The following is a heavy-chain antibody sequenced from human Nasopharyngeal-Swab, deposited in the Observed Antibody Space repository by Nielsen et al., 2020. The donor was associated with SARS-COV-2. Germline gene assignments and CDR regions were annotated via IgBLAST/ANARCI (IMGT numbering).Heavy chain of an antibody. J-gene: IGHJ4*02. V-gene: IGHV3-30*18. CDR1: GFTFSSYG. Sequence: GGSLRLSCAASGFTFSSYGMHWVRQAPGKGLEWEAVISYDGSNKYYADSVKGRFTISRDNSKNTLYLQMNSLRAEDTAVYYCAKMAGYSSSWYGSSLIDYWGQGTLVTVSS. CDR3: AKMAGYSSSWYGSSLIDY. CDR2: ISYDGSNK. D-gene: IGHD6-13*01.